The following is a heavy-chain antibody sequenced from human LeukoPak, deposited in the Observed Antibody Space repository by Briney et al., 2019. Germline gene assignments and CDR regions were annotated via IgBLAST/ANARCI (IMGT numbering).Heavy chain of an antibody. Sequence: GGSLRLSRIASGFTFSDYYMSWVRQAPGKGLEWISYMSSRGYPTYYAESVKGRFTISRDNAKNTLYLQMHNLRADDTAVYFCARVGIALTSPFDYWGLGTLVAVSS. CDR1: GFTFSDYY. CDR3: ARVGIALTSPFDY. V-gene: IGHV3-11*01. CDR2: MSSRGYPT. D-gene: IGHD1-1*01. J-gene: IGHJ4*02.